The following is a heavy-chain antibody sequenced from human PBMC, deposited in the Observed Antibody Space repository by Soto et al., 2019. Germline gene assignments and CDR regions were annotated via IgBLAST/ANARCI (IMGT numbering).Heavy chain of an antibody. V-gene: IGHV4-39*01. CDR3: ARHSAPLPEGFGFDP. Sequence: SETLSLTCTVSGGSISSSSYYWGWIRQPPGKGLEWIGSIYYSGSTYYNPSLKSRVTISVDTSKNQFSLKLSSVTAADTAVYYCARHSAPLPEGFGFDPWGQGTLVTVSS. CDR2: IYYSGST. CDR1: GGSISSSSYY. J-gene: IGHJ5*02.